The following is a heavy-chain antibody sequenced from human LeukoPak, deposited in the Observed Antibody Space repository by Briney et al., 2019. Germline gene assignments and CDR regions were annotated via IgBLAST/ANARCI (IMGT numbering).Heavy chain of an antibody. CDR1: RGTFSRYS. D-gene: IGHD6-13*01. Sequence: AAVKVSCKASRGTFSRYSISWVRQAPGQGLEWMGGIIPIFGTANYALKFQGRVTITADKSTSTAYMELSSLRSEDPAVYYCSRDGPSPPGSSSPKYWHYYYYYMDVGGEGPTVTVPS. CDR3: SRDGPSPPGSSSPKYWHYYYYYMDV. CDR2: IIPIFGTA. J-gene: IGHJ6*03. V-gene: IGHV1-69*06.